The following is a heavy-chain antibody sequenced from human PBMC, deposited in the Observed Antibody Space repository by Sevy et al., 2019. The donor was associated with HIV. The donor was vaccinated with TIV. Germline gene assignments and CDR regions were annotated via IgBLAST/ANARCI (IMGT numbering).Heavy chain of an antibody. CDR1: GFTFSSYS. CDR3: ARIVAWGGSIRLEDCTNGVCYRAEIDY. J-gene: IGHJ4*02. CDR2: ISSSSSYI. Sequence: EGSLRLSCAASGFTFSSYSMNWVRQAPGKELEWVSSISSSSSYIYYADSVKGRFTISRDNAKNSLYLQMNSLRAEDTAVVYCARIVAWGGSIRLEDCTNGVCYRAEIDYWGQGTLVTVSS. V-gene: IGHV3-21*01. D-gene: IGHD2-8*01.